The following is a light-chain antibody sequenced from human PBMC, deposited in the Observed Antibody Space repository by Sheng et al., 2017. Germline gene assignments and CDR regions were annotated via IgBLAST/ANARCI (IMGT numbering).Light chain of an antibody. Sequence: EIVMTQSPATLSVSPGERATLSCRASQSISSNLAWYQQKPGQAPRLLIYGASTRATGIPARFGGSGSGTEFTLTISSLQSEDFAVYHCQQYNNWPRTFGQGTKVEMK. V-gene: IGKV3-15*01. CDR1: QSISSN. CDR2: GAS. CDR3: QQYNNWPRT. J-gene: IGKJ1*01.